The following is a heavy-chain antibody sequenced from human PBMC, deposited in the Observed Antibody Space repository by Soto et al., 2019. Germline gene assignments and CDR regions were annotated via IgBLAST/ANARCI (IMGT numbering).Heavy chain of an antibody. J-gene: IGHJ6*02. V-gene: IGHV3-30-3*01. CDR2: ISYDGSNK. CDR3: ASTMDV. CDR1: GFTFSSYV. Sequence: GGSLRLSCAASGFTFSSYVMHWVRQAPGKGLEWVAVISYDGSNKYYADSVKGRFTISRDNSRNTLYLQMNSLRDEDTAVYYCASTMDVWGQGTTVTVSS.